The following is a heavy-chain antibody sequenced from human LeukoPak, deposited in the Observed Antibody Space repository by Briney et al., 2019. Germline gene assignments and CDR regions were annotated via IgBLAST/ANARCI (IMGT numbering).Heavy chain of an antibody. CDR3: AKNWGSFSWYFDL. CDR2: ISGSSSYI. Sequence: TGGSLRLSCAASGFTFSTYSMNWVRQAPGKGLEWVSSISGSSSYIYYADSVKGRFTISRDNAKNSLYVQMNSLRAEDTALYYCAKNWGSFSWYFDLWGRGTLVTVSS. D-gene: IGHD2/OR15-2a*01. V-gene: IGHV3-21*04. CDR1: GFTFSTYS. J-gene: IGHJ2*01.